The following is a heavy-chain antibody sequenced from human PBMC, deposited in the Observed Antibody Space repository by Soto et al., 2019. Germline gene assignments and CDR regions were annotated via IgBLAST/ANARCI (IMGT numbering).Heavy chain of an antibody. Sequence: QVQLVESGGGVVQPGRSLRLSCAASGFTFSSYAMHWVRQAPGKGLEWVAVISYDGSNKYYADSVKGRLTISRDNSKNTLYLQMNSLRAEDTAVYYCARDTDDSSGYYFDYWGQGTLVTVSS. CDR2: ISYDGSNK. CDR1: GFTFSSYA. V-gene: IGHV3-30-3*01. J-gene: IGHJ4*02. D-gene: IGHD3-22*01. CDR3: ARDTDDSSGYYFDY.